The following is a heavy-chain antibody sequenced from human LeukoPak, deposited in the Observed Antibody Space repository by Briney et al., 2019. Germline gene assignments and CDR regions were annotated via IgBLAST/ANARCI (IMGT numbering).Heavy chain of an antibody. J-gene: IGHJ4*02. V-gene: IGHV3-30*02. CDR1: GFTFSNYG. CDR2: IRYDASNK. CDR3: AKDLVTGSLDY. D-gene: IGHD3-10*01. Sequence: GGSLRLSCAASGFTFSNYGMHWVRQAPGKGLEWVAFIRYDASNKYYADSVKGRFTISRDSSKNTLYLQMNSLRAEDTAIYYCAKDLVTGSLDYWGQGTLVTVSS.